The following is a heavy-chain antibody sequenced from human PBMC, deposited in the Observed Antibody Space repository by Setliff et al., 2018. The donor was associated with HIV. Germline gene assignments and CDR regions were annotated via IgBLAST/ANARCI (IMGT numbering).Heavy chain of an antibody. D-gene: IGHD3-10*01. Sequence: SETLSLTCTVSGGSINSGGYYWSWIRQHPGKGLEWIGYIYYSGTTYYNPSVKSRVTISLDTSKNQFSLKLSSMTAADTAMYYCARGLPTHYYGPDNWFDPWSQGTLVTVSS. CDR3: ARGLPTHYYGPDNWFDP. V-gene: IGHV4-31*03. CDR2: IYYSGTT. J-gene: IGHJ5*02. CDR1: GGSINSGGYY.